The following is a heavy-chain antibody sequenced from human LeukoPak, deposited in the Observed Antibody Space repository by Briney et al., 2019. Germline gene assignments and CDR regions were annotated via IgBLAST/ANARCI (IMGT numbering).Heavy chain of an antibody. CDR2: INHSGST. Sequence: PSETLSLTCAVYGGSFSGYYWSWIRQPPGKGLDWIGEINHSGSTNYNPSLKSRVTISVDTSKNQFSLKLSSMTAADTAVYYCARVSSSWYGRAFDIWGQGTMVTVSS. CDR3: ARVSSSWYGRAFDI. V-gene: IGHV4-34*01. D-gene: IGHD6-13*01. CDR1: GGSFSGYY. J-gene: IGHJ3*02.